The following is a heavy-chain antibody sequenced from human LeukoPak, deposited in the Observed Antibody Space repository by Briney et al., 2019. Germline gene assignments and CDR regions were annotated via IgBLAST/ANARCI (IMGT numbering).Heavy chain of an antibody. D-gene: IGHD2-2*01. CDR1: GFTFGTYG. CDR3: TLVPAAKGVGR. V-gene: IGHV3-30*02. J-gene: IGHJ5*02. Sequence: PGGSLRLSCAASGFTFGTYGMHWVRQTPDKGLEWVTFIRYDGSGKYYADSVQGRFIVSRDNSKNTLFLDLNGLRIEDTAVYYCTLVPAAKGVGRWGXXTLVIVSS. CDR2: IRYDGSGK.